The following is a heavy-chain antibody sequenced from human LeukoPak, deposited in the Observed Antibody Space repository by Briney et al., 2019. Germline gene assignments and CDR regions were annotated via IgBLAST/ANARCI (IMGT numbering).Heavy chain of an antibody. CDR2: ISGSGGST. Sequence: GGSPRLSCAASGFTFSSYAMSWVRQAPGKGLEWVSAISGSGGSTYYADSVKGRFTISRDNSKNTLYLQMNSLRAEDTAVYYCAKGSPNRVVVPAAIVSYYYYYGMDVWGQGTTVTVSS. CDR1: GFTFSSYA. V-gene: IGHV3-23*01. D-gene: IGHD2-2*02. CDR3: AKGSPNRVVVPAAIVSYYYYYGMDV. J-gene: IGHJ6*02.